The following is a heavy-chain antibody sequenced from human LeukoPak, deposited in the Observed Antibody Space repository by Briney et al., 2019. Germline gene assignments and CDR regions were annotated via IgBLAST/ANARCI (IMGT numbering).Heavy chain of an antibody. D-gene: IGHD2-15*01. CDR1: GFTFNTYG. CDR2: IWFDGSKI. V-gene: IGHV3-33*01. CDR3: ARAQDYCSGGSCYGYFQH. J-gene: IGHJ1*01. Sequence: GGSLRLSCAASGFTFNTYGMHWVRQTPGKGLAWVAVIWFDGSKIYYTDSVKGRFTISRDNAKNSLYLQMNSLRAEDTAVYYCARAQDYCSGGSCYGYFQHWGQGSLVTVSS.